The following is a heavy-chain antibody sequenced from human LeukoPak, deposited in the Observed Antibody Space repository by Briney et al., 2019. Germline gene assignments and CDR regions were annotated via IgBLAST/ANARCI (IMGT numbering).Heavy chain of an antibody. V-gene: IGHV3-48*03. D-gene: IGHD1-14*01. CDR2: ISRSGRTT. CDR1: GFTFSTYE. J-gene: IGHJ3*02. CDR3: ARDLTGTNVFDI. Sequence: GGSLRLSCAASGFTFSTYEINWVRQAPGKGLEWVSYISRSGRTTYYADSVKDRFTISRDNAKNSVFLQMTRLRADDTAIYYRARDLTGTNVFDIWGQGTVVTVSS.